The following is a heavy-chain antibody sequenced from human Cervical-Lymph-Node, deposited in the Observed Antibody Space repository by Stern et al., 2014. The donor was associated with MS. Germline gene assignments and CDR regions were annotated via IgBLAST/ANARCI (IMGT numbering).Heavy chain of an antibody. CDR1: GYSFTNSW. CDR2: IYPGNFDS. CDR3: ARLASYTGYDYDAFDI. Sequence: EVQLVESGADVKKPGESLKISCKASGYSFTNSWIGWVRQMPGQGLELMGIIYPGNFDSRYSPSFQGQVTISADRSISTAYLQWSSLKASDTAMYYCARLASYTGYDYDAFDIWGQGTMVTVSS. J-gene: IGHJ3*02. V-gene: IGHV5-51*03. D-gene: IGHD5-12*01.